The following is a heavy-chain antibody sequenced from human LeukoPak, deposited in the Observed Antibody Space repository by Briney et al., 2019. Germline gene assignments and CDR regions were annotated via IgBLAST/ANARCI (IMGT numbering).Heavy chain of an antibody. CDR3: TTEAYYYDSGAIKYFDY. J-gene: IGHJ4*02. Sequence: GGSLRLSCAASGFAFSNAWMSWVRQAPGEGLEWVARIKSKTDGGATHYAAPVKGRFTISRDDSKNTLYLQMNSLKTEDTAVYYCTTEAYYYDSGAIKYFDYWGQGTLVTVSS. D-gene: IGHD3-22*01. V-gene: IGHV3-15*01. CDR1: GFAFSNAW. CDR2: IKSKTDGGAT.